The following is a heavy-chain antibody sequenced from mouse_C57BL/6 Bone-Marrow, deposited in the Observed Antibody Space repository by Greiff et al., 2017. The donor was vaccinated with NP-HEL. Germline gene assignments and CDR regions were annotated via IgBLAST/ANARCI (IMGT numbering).Heavy chain of an antibody. CDR3: ARLNYDCDGGAWFAY. D-gene: IGHD2-4*01. CDR2: IWWDDDK. Sequence: QVTLKESGPGILQPSQTLSLTCSFSGFSLSTFGMGVGWIRQPSGKGLEWLAHIWWDDDKYYNPALKSRLTISKDTSKNQVFLKIANVDTADTATYYCARLNYDCDGGAWFAYWGQGTLVTVSA. J-gene: IGHJ3*01. CDR1: GFSLSTFGMG. V-gene: IGHV8-8*01.